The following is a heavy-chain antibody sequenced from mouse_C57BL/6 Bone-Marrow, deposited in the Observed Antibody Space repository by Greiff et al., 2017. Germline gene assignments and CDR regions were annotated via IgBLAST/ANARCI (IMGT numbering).Heavy chain of an antibody. Sequence: EVKLEESGGGLVKPGGSLKLSCAASGFTFSSYTMYWVRQTPEKRLEWVATISDGGSYTYYPDSVKGRFTISKDNAKNTLYLQMSSLKSEVTAMYYYTREYYDSRSPYDAMDYWGQGTSVTVSS. V-gene: IGHV5-6-4*01. J-gene: IGHJ4*01. CDR3: TREYYDSRSPYDAMDY. CDR2: ISDGGSYT. D-gene: IGHD1-1*01. CDR1: GFTFSSYT.